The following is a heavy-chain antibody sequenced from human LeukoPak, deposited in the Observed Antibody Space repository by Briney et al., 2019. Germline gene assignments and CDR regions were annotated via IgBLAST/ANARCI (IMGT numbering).Heavy chain of an antibody. D-gene: IGHD4-17*01. CDR1: GFTFSSYS. V-gene: IGHV3-23*01. Sequence: PGGSLRLSCAASGFTFSSYSMNWVRQAPGKGLEWVSTFSGSGGSTYYADSVKGRFTISRDNSKNTLYLQMNSLRAEDTAVYYCAKDLVTTTDYWGQGTLVTVSS. CDR3: AKDLVTTTDY. J-gene: IGHJ4*02. CDR2: FSGSGGST.